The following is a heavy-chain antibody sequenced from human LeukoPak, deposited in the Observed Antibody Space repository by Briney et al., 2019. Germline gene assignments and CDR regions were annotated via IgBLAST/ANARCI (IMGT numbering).Heavy chain of an antibody. Sequence: SETLSLTCTVSGFSISTNSYYWGWIRQPPGKGLEWIGSIYYSGTTSYNLSLKSRVTMSVDTSKNQFSLKMTSVTAADTAVYYCARVTLGNGYFESWGQGTLVIVSS. D-gene: IGHD1-26*01. CDR2: IYYSGTT. V-gene: IGHV4-39*07. J-gene: IGHJ4*02. CDR3: ARVTLGNGYFES. CDR1: GFSISTNSYY.